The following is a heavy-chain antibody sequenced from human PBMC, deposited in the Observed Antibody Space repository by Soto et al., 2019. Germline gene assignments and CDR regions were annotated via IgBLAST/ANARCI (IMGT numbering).Heavy chain of an antibody. CDR1: GGSFSGYY. Sequence: SETLSLTCAVYGGSFSGYYWSWIRQPPGKGLEWIGEINHSGSTNYNPSLKSRVTISVDTSKNQFSLKLSSVTAADTAVYYCARALRAVTVPFGAFDIWGQGTMVTVSS. CDR3: ARALRAVTVPFGAFDI. V-gene: IGHV4-34*01. CDR2: INHSGST. D-gene: IGHD3-16*01. J-gene: IGHJ3*02.